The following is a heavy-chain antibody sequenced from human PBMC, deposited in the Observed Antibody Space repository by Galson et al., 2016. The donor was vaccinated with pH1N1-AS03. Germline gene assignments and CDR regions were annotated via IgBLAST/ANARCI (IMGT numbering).Heavy chain of an antibody. J-gene: IGHJ5*02. CDR3: VTHGA. Sequence: SLRLSCAASGFTFSSSAMTWVRQAPGKGLNWVSYISANADSTYYAGSVKGRFTISRDTSKNTLYLQMNSLRDEDTAVYYCVTHGAWGQGALVTVSS. CDR1: GFTFSSSA. V-gene: IGHV3-23*01. CDR2: ISANADST. D-gene: IGHD3-10*01.